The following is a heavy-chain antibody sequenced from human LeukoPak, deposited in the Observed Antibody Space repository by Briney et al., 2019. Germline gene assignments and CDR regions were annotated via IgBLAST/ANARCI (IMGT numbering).Heavy chain of an antibody. CDR1: GFTFSSYA. D-gene: IGHD2-2*01. CDR3: AKGTSPRPYYFDY. V-gene: IGHV3-23*01. Sequence: GGSLRLSCAASGFTFSSYAMSWVRQAPGKGLEWVSAISGSGGSTYYADSVKGRFTISRDNSKITLYLQMNSLRAEDTAVYYCAKGTSPRPYYFDYWGQGTLVTVSS. CDR2: ISGSGGST. J-gene: IGHJ4*02.